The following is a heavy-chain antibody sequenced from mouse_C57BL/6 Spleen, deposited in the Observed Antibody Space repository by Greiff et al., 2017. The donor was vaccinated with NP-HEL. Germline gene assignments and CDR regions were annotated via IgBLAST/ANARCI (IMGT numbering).Heavy chain of an antibody. CDR3: AAGSSYDFDY. CDR1: GFTFSDYG. CDR2: ISSGSSTI. Sequence: EVKLQESGGGLVKPGGSLKLSCAASGFTFSDYGMHWVRQAPEKGLEWVAYISSGSSTIYYADTVKGRFTISRDNAKNTLFLQMTSLRSEDTAMYYCAAGSSYDFDYWGQGTTLTVSS. V-gene: IGHV5-17*01. J-gene: IGHJ2*01. D-gene: IGHD1-1*01.